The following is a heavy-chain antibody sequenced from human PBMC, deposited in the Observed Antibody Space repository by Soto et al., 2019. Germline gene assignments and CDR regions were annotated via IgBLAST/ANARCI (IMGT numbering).Heavy chain of an antibody. CDR2: INQDGGGT. J-gene: IGHJ4*02. CDR1: GFTFISSF. CDR3: ASYFRGSGRYFFDY. D-gene: IGHD6-19*01. V-gene: IGHV3-7*03. Sequence: EVQLVESGGGLVQPGGSLRLSCVASGFTFISSFMGWVRQAPGKGLEWVANINQDGGGTYYADSVEVRFTISRDNAKDSLYLQMNSLRGEDTAVYYCASYFRGSGRYFFDYWGQGTLVTVSS.